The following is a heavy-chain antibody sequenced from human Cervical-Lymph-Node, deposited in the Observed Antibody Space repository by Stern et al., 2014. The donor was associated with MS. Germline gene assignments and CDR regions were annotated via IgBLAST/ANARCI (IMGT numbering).Heavy chain of an antibody. V-gene: IGHV3-48*02. J-gene: IGHJ4*02. CDR3: AREGIGYGGAYYFDY. CDR1: GFTFSSYS. CDR2: ISSSSSTI. Sequence: EVHLVESGGGLVQPGGSLRLSCAASGFTFSSYSMNWVRQAPGKGLEWVSYISSSSSTIYYADSVKGRFTISRDNAKNSLYLQMNSLRDEDTAVYYCAREGIGYGGAYYFDYWGQGTLVTVSS. D-gene: IGHD4-23*01.